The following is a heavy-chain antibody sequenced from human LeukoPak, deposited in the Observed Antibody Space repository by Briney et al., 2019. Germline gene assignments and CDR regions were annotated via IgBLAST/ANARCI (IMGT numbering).Heavy chain of an antibody. CDR1: GGSISSYY. CDR2: IYYSGST. V-gene: IGHV4-59*01. CDR3: ARDYSSGWYWFDP. D-gene: IGHD6-19*01. J-gene: IGHJ5*02. Sequence: SETLSLTCTVSGGSISSYYWSWIRQPPGKGLEWIGYIYYSGSTNYDPSLKSRVTISVDTSKNQFSLKLSSVTAADTAVYYCARDYSSGWYWFDPWGQGTLVTVSS.